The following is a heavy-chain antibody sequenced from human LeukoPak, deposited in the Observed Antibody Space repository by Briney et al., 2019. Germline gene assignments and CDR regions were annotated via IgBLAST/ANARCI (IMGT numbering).Heavy chain of an antibody. CDR3: ASALFAVVAASHWFDP. CDR2: IIPILGIA. J-gene: IGHJ5*02. D-gene: IGHD2-15*01. CDR1: GGTFSSYA. V-gene: IGHV1-69*04. Sequence: SAKVSCKASGGTFSSYAISWVRQAPGQGLEWMGRIIPILGIANYAQKFQGRVTITADKSTSTAYMELSSLRSEDTAVYYCASALFAVVAASHWFDPWGQGTLVTVSS.